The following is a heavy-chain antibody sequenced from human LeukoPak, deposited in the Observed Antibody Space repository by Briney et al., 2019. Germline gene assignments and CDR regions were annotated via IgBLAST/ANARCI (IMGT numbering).Heavy chain of an antibody. CDR3: ARHVKYGSGSEDY. J-gene: IGHJ4*02. V-gene: IGHV4-30-2*01. D-gene: IGHD3-10*01. CDR2: IYHSGST. Sequence: SETLSLTCTVSGGSISSGGYYWSWIGQPPGKGLEWIGYIYHSGSTYYNPSLKSRVTISVDRSKNQFSLKLSSVTAADTAVYYCARHVKYGSGSEDYWGQGTLVTVSS. CDR1: GGSISSGGYY.